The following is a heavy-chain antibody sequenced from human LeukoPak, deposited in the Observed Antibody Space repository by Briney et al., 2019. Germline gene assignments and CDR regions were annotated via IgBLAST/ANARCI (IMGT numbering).Heavy chain of an antibody. D-gene: IGHD3-9*01. CDR2: MNPNSGNT. V-gene: IGHV1-8*01. CDR1: GYTFTSYD. Sequence: ASVKVSCKASGYTFTSYDINWVRQATGQGLEWMGWMNPNSGNTGYAQKFQGRVTMTRNTSISTAYMELSSLRSEDTAVYYCARGLRYFDWLFKDYGMDVWGQGTTLTVSS. CDR3: ARGLRYFDWLFKDYGMDV. J-gene: IGHJ6*02.